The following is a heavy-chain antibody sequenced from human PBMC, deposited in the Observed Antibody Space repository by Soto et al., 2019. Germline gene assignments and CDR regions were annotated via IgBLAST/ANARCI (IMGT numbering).Heavy chain of an antibody. V-gene: IGHV3-30-3*01. CDR3: ARGLPGGLDP. J-gene: IGHJ5*02. CDR1: GFIFSSYD. CDR2: TSHDGSNK. Sequence: PGGSLRLSCAASGFIFSSYDMHWVRQAPGKGLEWVASTSHDGSNKYYADSVKGRISISRDNSKGTVYLQVDSLSVADTGVYYCARGLPGGLDPWGQGTLVTV.